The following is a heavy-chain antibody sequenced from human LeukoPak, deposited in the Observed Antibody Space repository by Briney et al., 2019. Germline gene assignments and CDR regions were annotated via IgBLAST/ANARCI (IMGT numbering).Heavy chain of an antibody. CDR2: ISTYNGNT. CDR1: GYKFTTYS. CDR3: GREADTVLIRAFDY. V-gene: IGHV1-18*01. J-gene: IGHJ4*02. Sequence: GASVKVSCKASGYKFTTYSITWLRQAPGQGLEWMGRISTYNGNTEYVQNFQGRVTMTTDTSTNTAYMELCTLSPDDTAVYYCGREADTVLIRAFDYWGQGTLVTVSS. D-gene: IGHD5-18*01.